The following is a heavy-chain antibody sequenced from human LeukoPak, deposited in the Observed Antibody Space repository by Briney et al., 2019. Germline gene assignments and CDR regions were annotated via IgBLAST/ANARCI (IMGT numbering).Heavy chain of an antibody. V-gene: IGHV1-18*01. D-gene: IGHD4-17*01. Sequence: ASVKVSCKASGYTFTSYGISWVRQAPGQGLEWMGWISAYNGNTNYAQKLQGRVTMTTDTSTSTAYMELRSLRSDDTAVYYCARDRHYGDYSSYSGYWGQGTLVTVSS. CDR2: ISAYNGNT. CDR1: GYTFTSYG. J-gene: IGHJ4*02. CDR3: ARDRHYGDYSSYSGY.